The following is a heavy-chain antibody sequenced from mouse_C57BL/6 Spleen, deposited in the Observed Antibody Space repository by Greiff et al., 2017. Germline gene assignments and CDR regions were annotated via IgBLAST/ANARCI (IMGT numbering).Heavy chain of an antibody. CDR1: GYTFTDYY. D-gene: IGHD1-1*01. J-gene: IGHJ2*01. CDR2: IYPGSGNT. V-gene: IGHV1-76*01. CDR3: ARYYGSRGYFDY. Sequence: QVQLQQSGAELVRPGASVKLSCKASGYTFTDYYINWVKQRPGQGLEWIARIYPGSGNTYYNEKFKGKATLTAEKSSSTAYMQLSSLTSEDSAVXFCARYYGSRGYFDYWGQGTTLTVSS.